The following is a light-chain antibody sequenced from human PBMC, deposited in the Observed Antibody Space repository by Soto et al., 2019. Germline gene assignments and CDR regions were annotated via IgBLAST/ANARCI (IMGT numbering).Light chain of an antibody. V-gene: IGKV1-12*01. CDR2: AAS. CDR1: QGISSW. Sequence: DIQMTQSPSSVSASVGDRVTITCRASQGISSWLAWYQQKPGKAPKLLIYAASSLQSGIPDRFSGSGSGTDFTLTISRLEPEDFAVYYCQQYGSSLLTFGGGTKVDIK. CDR3: QQYGSSLLT. J-gene: IGKJ4*01.